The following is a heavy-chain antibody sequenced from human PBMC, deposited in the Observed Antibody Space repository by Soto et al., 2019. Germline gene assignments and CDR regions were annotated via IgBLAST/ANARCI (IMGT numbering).Heavy chain of an antibody. Sequence: QVQLQQWGAGLLKPSETLSLTCAVYGGSFSGYYWSWIRQPPGKGLEWIGEINHSGSTNYNPSLKSRVTISADTSKNQFSLKLSSVTAADTAAYYCARGWGRIFDYWGQGTLVTVSS. CDR3: ARGWGRIFDY. CDR1: GGSFSGYY. V-gene: IGHV4-34*01. J-gene: IGHJ4*02. CDR2: INHSGST. D-gene: IGHD7-27*01.